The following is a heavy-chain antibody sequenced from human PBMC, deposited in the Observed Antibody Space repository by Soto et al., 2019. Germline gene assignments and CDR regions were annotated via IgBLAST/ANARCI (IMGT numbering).Heavy chain of an antibody. D-gene: IGHD2-21*01. V-gene: IGHV1-46*04. CDR2: INANTGGT. Sequence: QVQLVQSGAEVKEPGASVHISCKAAGYHFTSSFIHWVRQGPGLGLEWMGAINANTGGTNYAQKLLGSGSRSIDGSTGNANIELTSLRFDDKDMYIHARGIDHCKEGNCSAWGQGSVVTVSS. CDR3: ARGIDHCKEGNCSA. CDR1: GYHFTSSF. J-gene: IGHJ4*02.